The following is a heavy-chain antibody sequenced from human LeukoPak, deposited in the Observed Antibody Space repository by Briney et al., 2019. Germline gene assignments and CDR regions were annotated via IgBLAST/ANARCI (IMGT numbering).Heavy chain of an antibody. CDR3: TSLVGSGGSCPDCYYYYYMDV. J-gene: IGHJ6*03. Sequence: GGSLRLSCAASGFTFSSYWMSWVRQAPGKGLEWVANIKQDGSEKYYVDSVKGRFTISRDNAKNSLYLQMNSLKTEDTAVYYCTSLVGSGGSCPDCYYYYYMDVWGKGTTVTVSS. V-gene: IGHV3-7*03. CDR2: IKQDGSEK. D-gene: IGHD2-15*01. CDR1: GFTFSSYW.